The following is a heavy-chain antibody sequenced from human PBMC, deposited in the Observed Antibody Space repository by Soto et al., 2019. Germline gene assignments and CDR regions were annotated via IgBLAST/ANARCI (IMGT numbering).Heavy chain of an antibody. J-gene: IGHJ4*02. V-gene: IGHV1-18*01. CDR3: ASGGTPIDY. D-gene: IGHD3-16*01. Sequence: QVQLVQSGAEVKKPGASVKVSCKASGYTFTNFGISWVRQAPGQGLEWMGWISAYNGNTNYAQKFQGRVTMTTDTPTSTAYMEVRSLRFDDTSVYSCASGGTPIDYWGQGPLVTVSS. CDR2: ISAYNGNT. CDR1: GYTFTNFG.